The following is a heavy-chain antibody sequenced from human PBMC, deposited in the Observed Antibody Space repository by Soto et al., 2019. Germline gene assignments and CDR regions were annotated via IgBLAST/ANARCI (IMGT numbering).Heavy chain of an antibody. CDR2: ISGSGAGT. J-gene: IGHJ6*02. CDR3: ANPTRGYSYGKDYYYGVDV. CDR1: GITFSSSA. Sequence: GSLRLSCAASGITFSSSAMSWVRQAPGKGLEWVSTISGSGAGTYYGESVKGRFTISRDNSKNTLYLQMNSLRAEDTAVYYCANPTRGYSYGKDYYYGVDVWGQGTTVTVSS. V-gene: IGHV3-23*01. D-gene: IGHD5-18*01.